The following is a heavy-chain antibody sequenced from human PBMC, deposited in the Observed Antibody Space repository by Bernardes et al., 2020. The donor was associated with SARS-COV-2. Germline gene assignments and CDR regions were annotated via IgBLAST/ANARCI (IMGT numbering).Heavy chain of an antibody. CDR3: ARAYSFDTWFFDS. V-gene: IGHV3-33*01. CDR1: GFTLSSDA. J-gene: IGHJ5*01. CDR2: IWYDGSKD. Sequence: GGSLRLSCAASGFTLSSDAMNWVRQAPGKGLEWVAAIWYDGSKDYYAGSVKGRFTISRDTSKNTLYLQMNSLRAEDTAVYYCARAYSFDTWFFDSWGQGTLVTVSS. D-gene: IGHD4-4*01.